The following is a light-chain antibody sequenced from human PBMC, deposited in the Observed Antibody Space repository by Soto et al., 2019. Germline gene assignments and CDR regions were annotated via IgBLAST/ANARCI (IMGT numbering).Light chain of an antibody. V-gene: IGLV2-8*01. CDR1: RSDVGGYNY. CDR2: EVS. Sequence: QSALTQPPSASGSPGQSVTISCTGTRSDVGGYNYVSWYQQHPGKAPKLMIYEVSKRPSGVPDRFSGSKSGNTASLTVSGLQAEDEADYYCSSYAGSNNLIFGRGTKVTVL. J-gene: IGLJ2*01. CDR3: SSYAGSNNLI.